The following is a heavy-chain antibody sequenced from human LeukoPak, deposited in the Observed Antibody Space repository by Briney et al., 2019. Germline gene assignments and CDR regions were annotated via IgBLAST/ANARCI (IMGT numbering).Heavy chain of an antibody. V-gene: IGHV1-8*02. D-gene: IGHD4-11*01. J-gene: IGHJ6*03. CDR1: GYTFTSYG. Sequence: ASVKVSCKASGYTFTSYGISWVRQATGQGLEWMGWMNPNSGNTGYAQKFQGRVTMTRNTSISTAYMELSSLRSEDTAVYYCARLLGQSRYYYYMDVWGKGTTVTVSS. CDR2: MNPNSGNT. CDR3: ARLLGQSRYYYYMDV.